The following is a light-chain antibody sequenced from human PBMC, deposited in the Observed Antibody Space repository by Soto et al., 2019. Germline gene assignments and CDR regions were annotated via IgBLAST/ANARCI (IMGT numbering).Light chain of an antibody. CDR1: QTITTNF. Sequence: EIVLTQSPGTLSLSPGERATLSCMASQTITTNFVAWYQQKPGQAPRLLIYGASSRATGIPDRFSGSGSGTDFPLTISRLEPEDFAVYSCQQYADLPYTFGQGTTLEMK. J-gene: IGKJ2*01. CDR2: GAS. CDR3: QQYADLPYT. V-gene: IGKV3-20*01.